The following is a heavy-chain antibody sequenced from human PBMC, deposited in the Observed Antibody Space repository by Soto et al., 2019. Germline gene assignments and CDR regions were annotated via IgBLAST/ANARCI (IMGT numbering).Heavy chain of an antibody. CDR2: INPAGNLQ. Sequence: VQLVESGGGLVQPGVSLRLSCAASGLTFSISWMTWVRQAPGEGLEWGSNINPAGNLQQYADSVKDRFTISRDNAKNSLLLQMSGLRVEDTAVYYCATANTPYAFDMWAQETMVTVSS. CDR3: ATANTPYAFDM. V-gene: IGHV3-7*01. J-gene: IGHJ3*02. CDR1: GLTFSISW.